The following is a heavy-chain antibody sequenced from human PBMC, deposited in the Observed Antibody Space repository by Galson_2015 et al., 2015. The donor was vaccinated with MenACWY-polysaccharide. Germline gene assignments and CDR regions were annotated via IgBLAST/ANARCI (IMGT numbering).Heavy chain of an antibody. Sequence: LSLTCTVSGGSISSSSYYWGWIRQPPGKGLEWIGSMYYSGSTYYNPSLKTRVTMSVDTSKNQFSLKLSSVTAADAAVYYCARHQSRGTGDFGHWGQGTPVTVSS. D-gene: IGHD7-27*01. J-gene: IGHJ4*02. CDR3: ARHQSRGTGDFGH. CDR2: MYYSGST. CDR1: GGSISSSSYY. V-gene: IGHV4-39*01.